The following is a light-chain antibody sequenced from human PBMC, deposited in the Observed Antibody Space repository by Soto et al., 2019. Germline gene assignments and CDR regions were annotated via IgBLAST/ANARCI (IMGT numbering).Light chain of an antibody. V-gene: IGKV3-11*01. CDR3: QQRQYWPPIT. CDR1: LNVNSY. CDR2: DAS. Sequence: EIVLTQSPATLSLSPGERSTLXXRASLNVNSYLAWYQKKPGQATRLLXYDASNRAPGIPARFSGSGSGTDFTLTISSLEPEDFAVYYCQQRQYWPPITFGQGTRLEIK. J-gene: IGKJ5*01.